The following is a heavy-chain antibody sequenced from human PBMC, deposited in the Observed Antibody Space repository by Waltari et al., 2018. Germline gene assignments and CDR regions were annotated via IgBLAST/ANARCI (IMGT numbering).Heavy chain of an antibody. Sequence: EVQLVESGGGSVQPGGSLRLSCSASGMTFSNYWMNWVRQSPGKGMEWVANIKQDGSEKKDVESVECLFSISRDNAQNSLYLQMNSLRAEDTAIYYCVTGLTTVTAKDYFDHWGQGALVTVS. CDR1: GMTFSNYW. D-gene: IGHD4-17*01. V-gene: IGHV3-7*01. CDR2: IKQDGSEK. J-gene: IGHJ4*02. CDR3: VTGLTTVTAKDYFDH.